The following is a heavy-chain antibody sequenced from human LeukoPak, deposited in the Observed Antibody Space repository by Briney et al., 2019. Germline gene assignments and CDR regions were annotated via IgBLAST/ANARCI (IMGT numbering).Heavy chain of an antibody. CDR2: IHYTGST. J-gene: IGHJ5*02. D-gene: IGHD3-22*01. CDR1: GVSISSYY. Sequence: SETLSLTCTVSGVSISSYYWSWIRQPPGKGLEWIGSIHYTGSTYYNASLKSRVTISVDTSKNEFSLKLSSVTAADTAVYYCARDWPYYYDSNNWFDPWGQGTLVTVSS. CDR3: ARDWPYYYDSNNWFDP. V-gene: IGHV4-59*12.